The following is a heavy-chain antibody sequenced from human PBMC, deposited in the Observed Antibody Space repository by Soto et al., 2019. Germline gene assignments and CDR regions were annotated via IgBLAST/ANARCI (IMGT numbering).Heavy chain of an antibody. CDR1: GYSFTSYW. D-gene: IGHD6-13*01. J-gene: IGHJ6*02. Sequence: PGESLKISCKGSGYSFTSYWIGWVRQMPGKGLELLGIIYPGDSNTRFSPSLQGQVTISVDKSISTAYLQWSSLRSEDSAFYYCAALDSDNNSWSPYGMDVWGQGTTVTVSS. V-gene: IGHV5-51*01. CDR2: IYPGDSNT. CDR3: AALDSDNNSWSPYGMDV.